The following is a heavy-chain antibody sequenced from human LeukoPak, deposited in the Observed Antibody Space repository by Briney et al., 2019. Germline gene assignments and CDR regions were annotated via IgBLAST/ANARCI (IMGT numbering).Heavy chain of an antibody. CDR2: ISYDGSNK. V-gene: IGHV3-30-3*01. CDR3: ARDRPDFWSGYSYAFDI. CDR1: GFTFSSYA. D-gene: IGHD3-3*01. Sequence: QTGGSLRLSCAASGFTFSSYAMHWVRQAPGKGLEWVAVISYDGSNKYYADSVKGRFTISRDNSKNTLYLQMNSLRAEDTAVYYCARDRPDFWSGYSYAFDIWGQGTMVTVSS. J-gene: IGHJ3*02.